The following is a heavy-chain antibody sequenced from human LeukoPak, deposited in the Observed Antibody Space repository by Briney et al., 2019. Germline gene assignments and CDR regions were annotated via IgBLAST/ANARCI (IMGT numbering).Heavy chain of an antibody. CDR1: GFTFDDYT. J-gene: IGHJ4*02. D-gene: IGHD3-22*01. V-gene: IGHV3-43*01. CDR3: VKDLTYESSGFVFDY. Sequence: GGSLRLSCAASGFTFDDYTMHWVRQAPGKTLEWVSLINWHGTAYYADSVKGRFTISRDNSENSLYLQMDTLRSEDTAFYYCVKDLTYESSGFVFDYWGQGTLVTVSS. CDR2: INWHGTA.